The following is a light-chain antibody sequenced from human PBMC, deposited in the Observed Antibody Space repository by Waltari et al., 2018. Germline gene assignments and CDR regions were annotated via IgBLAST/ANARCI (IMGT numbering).Light chain of an antibody. Sequence: QSALTQPRSVSGSPGQSVTISCTGTSSDVGGYNYVPWYQQHPCKAPKLMIYDVSKRPSGVPDRFSGSKSGYTASLTISGLQAEDESDYYCCSYAGSSSYVFGTGTKVTVL. CDR1: SSDVGGYNY. J-gene: IGLJ1*01. V-gene: IGLV2-11*01. CDR2: DVS. CDR3: CSYAGSSSYV.